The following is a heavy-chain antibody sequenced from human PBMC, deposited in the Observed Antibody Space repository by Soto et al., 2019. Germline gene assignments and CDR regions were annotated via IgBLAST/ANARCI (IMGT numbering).Heavy chain of an antibody. Sequence: QVQLAQSGVEVKKPGSSVKVACQTSRGTFNTSPISWVRQDPGPGLECLGDLLTVFVMVKYAQQFQDRLNLPAGRSTTSVWMKVSRLTREDTAGYFCATPQLWGRQYEYRSPPPASIYHSGRGVWGQGTEV. CDR1: RGTFNTSP. CDR3: ATPQLWGRQYEYRSPPPASIYHSGRGV. V-gene: IGHV1-69*17. CDR2: LLTVFVMV. J-gene: IGHJ6*02. D-gene: IGHD6-6*01.